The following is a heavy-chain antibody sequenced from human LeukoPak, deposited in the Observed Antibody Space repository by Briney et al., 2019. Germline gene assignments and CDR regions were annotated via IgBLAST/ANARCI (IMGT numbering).Heavy chain of an antibody. Sequence: GGSLRLSCAASGFTFSSYAMHWVRQAPGKGLEWVAVISYDGSNKYYADSVKGRFTISRDNSKNTLYLQMNSLRAEDTAVYYCAREMRSGYDYPWGQGTLVTVSS. V-gene: IGHV3-30-3*01. J-gene: IGHJ5*02. CDR3: AREMRSGYDYP. CDR2: ISYDGSNK. D-gene: IGHD5-12*01. CDR1: GFTFSSYA.